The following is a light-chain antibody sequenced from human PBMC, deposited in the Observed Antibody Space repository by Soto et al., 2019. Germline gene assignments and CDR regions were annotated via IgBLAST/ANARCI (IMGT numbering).Light chain of an antibody. CDR1: QSVSSY. CDR2: DAS. CDR3: QQRINWPLT. J-gene: IGKJ4*01. Sequence: EIVLTQSPATLSLSAGERATLSCRASQSVSSYLAWYQQKPGQAPRLLIYDASNRATGIPARFSGSGSGTDFTLTISSLEPEDFAVYFCQQRINWPLTFGGGTKVDIK. V-gene: IGKV3-11*01.